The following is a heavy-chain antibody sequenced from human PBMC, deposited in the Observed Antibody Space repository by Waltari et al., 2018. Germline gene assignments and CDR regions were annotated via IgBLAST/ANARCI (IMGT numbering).Heavy chain of an antibody. J-gene: IGHJ4*02. CDR1: DYSFTSYW. V-gene: IGHV5-51*01. CDR3: ARRGGGSGPFDY. Sequence: EVQLVQSGAEVKKPGESLKISCKASDYSFTSYWIGWVRQMPGKGLEWIGIIYPGDAETRYSPSFQGQVTSSADKSITTAYLQWSSLKASDSAMYYWARRGGGSGPFDYWGQGTLVTVSS. D-gene: IGHD6-19*01. CDR2: IYPGDAET.